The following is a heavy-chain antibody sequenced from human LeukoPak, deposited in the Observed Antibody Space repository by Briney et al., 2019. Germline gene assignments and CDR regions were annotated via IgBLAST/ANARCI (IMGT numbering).Heavy chain of an antibody. CDR2: IKEDGGEK. D-gene: IGHD3-16*01. J-gene: IGHJ4*02. CDR1: GFTFSNYW. Sequence: GGSLRLSCAASGFTFSNYWMNWVRQAPGKGLEWVANIKEDGGEKYYVDSVKGRFTISRDNAKNALYLQVNSLRADDTAVYYCASWGPWSYFDYWGQGTLVTVSS. V-gene: IGHV3-7*01. CDR3: ASWGPWSYFDY.